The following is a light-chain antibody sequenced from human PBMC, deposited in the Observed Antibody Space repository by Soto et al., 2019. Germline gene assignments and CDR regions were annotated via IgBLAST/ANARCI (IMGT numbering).Light chain of an antibody. CDR1: QSVSSY. J-gene: IGKJ1*01. CDR3: QQYLHTPRT. Sequence: EIVLTQSPATLSLSPGERATLSCRASQSVSSYLAWYQQKPGQAPRLLIYDASNRATGIPARFSGSGSGTDFTLTINSLQAEDVAVYYCQQYLHTPRTFGQGTKVEIK. CDR2: DAS. V-gene: IGKV3-11*01.